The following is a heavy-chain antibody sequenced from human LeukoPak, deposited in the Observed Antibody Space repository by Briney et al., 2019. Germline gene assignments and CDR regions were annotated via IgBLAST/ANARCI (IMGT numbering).Heavy chain of an antibody. J-gene: IGHJ4*02. D-gene: IGHD1-7*01. V-gene: IGHV3-30-3*01. CDR3: AREDWNYDGYFDY. Sequence: GRSLRLSCAASGFTFSSYAMHWVRQAPGKGLEWVAVISYDRSNKYYADSVKGRFTISRDNSKNTLYLQMNSLRAEDTAVYYCAREDWNYDGYFDYWGQGTLVTVSS. CDR2: ISYDRSNK. CDR1: GFTFSSYA.